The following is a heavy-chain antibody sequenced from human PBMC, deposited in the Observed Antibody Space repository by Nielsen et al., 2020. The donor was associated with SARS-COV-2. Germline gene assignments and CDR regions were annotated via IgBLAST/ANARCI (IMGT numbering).Heavy chain of an antibody. D-gene: IGHD3-10*01. CDR2: ISTYNGNT. CDR1: GYTFTSYG. J-gene: IGHJ2*01. CDR3: ARGMVVRGVINYYWYFDL. Sequence: ASVKVSCKASGYTFTSYGISWVRQAPGQGLEWMGWISTYNGNTNYAQKLQGRVTMTTDTSTSTAYMELRSLRSDDTAVYYCARGMVVRGVINYYWYFDLWGRGTLVTVSS. V-gene: IGHV1-18*01.